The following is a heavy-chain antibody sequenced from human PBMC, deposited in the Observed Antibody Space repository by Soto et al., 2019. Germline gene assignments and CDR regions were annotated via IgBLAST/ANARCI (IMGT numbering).Heavy chain of an antibody. J-gene: IGHJ3*02. CDR3: ARLTTGWYGTLGEAFDI. D-gene: IGHD4-17*01. Sequence: GESLKISCKGSGYSFTSYWIGWVRQMPGKGLEWMGIIYPGDSDTRYSPSFQGQVTISADKSISTAYLQWSSLKASDTAMYYCARLTTGWYGTLGEAFDIWGQGTMVTVSS. V-gene: IGHV5-51*01. CDR2: IYPGDSDT. CDR1: GYSFTSYW.